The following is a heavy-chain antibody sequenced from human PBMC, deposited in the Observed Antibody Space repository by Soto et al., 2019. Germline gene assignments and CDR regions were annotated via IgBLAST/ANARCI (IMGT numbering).Heavy chain of an antibody. Sequence: QVQLVQSGAEVKKPGASVKVSCKASGYTFTSYGISWVRQAPGQGLEWMGWISAYNGNTNYAQKFQGRVTITADESTSTAYMERSSLRSEDTAVYYCARAPYEYTGYSSGWYVYWGQGTLVTVSA. J-gene: IGHJ4*02. D-gene: IGHD6-19*01. CDR2: ISAYNGNT. V-gene: IGHV1-18*04. CDR3: ARAPYEYTGYSSGWYVY. CDR1: GYTFTSYG.